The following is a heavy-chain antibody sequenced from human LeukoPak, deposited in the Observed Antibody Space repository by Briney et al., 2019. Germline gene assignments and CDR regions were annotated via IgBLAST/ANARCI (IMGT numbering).Heavy chain of an antibody. V-gene: IGHV1-24*01. Sequence: GASVKVSCKVSGYTLTELSMYWVRQAPGKGLEWMGGFDPEDGETIYAQKFQGRVTMTEDTSTDTAYMELSSLRSEDTAVYYCATNTICSSTSCSDYWGQGTLVTVSS. CDR3: ATNTICSSTSCSDY. CDR1: GYTLTELS. CDR2: FDPEDGET. J-gene: IGHJ4*02. D-gene: IGHD2-2*01.